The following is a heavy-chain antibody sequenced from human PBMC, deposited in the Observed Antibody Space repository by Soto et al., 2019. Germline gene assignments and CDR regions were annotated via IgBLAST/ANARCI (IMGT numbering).Heavy chain of an antibody. CDR1: GFTFSSYG. Sequence: LRLSCAASGFTFSSYGMHWVRQAPGKGLEWVAVISYDGSNKYYADSVKGRFTISRDNSKNTLYLQMNSLRAEDTAVYYCANWFDPWGQGTLVTVSS. CDR2: ISYDGSNK. CDR3: ANWFDP. J-gene: IGHJ5*02. V-gene: IGHV3-30*18.